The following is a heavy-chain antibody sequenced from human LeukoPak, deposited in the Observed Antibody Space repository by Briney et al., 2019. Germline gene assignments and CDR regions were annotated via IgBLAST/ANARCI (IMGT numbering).Heavy chain of an antibody. CDR2: ISIYNGNT. CDR1: GYTFTSYG. Sequence: ASVKGSCKASGYTFTSYGISWVRQAPGQGLEWMGWISIYNGNTNYSEKIQGRVTMTTDTSTNTAFMELRSLRSDDTAMYYCARNHYSSSSDYWGQGTLVTVSS. V-gene: IGHV1-18*04. CDR3: ARNHYSSSSDY. D-gene: IGHD6-6*01. J-gene: IGHJ4*02.